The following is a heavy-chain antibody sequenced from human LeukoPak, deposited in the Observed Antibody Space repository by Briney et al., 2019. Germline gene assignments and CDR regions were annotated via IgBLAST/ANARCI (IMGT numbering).Heavy chain of an antibody. CDR1: TDSTSTYY. CDR2: IYHSGST. CDR3: VRLRWELLAPYFDH. D-gene: IGHD2-15*01. J-gene: IGHJ4*02. Sequence: SETLSLTCSVSTDSTSTYYWSWIRQSPGKGLEWIGHIYHSGSTDYNPSFKSRVTVSIDMSKKEISLKLTSVTVADTAMYYCVRLRWELLAPYFDHWGQGAFVIVSS. V-gene: IGHV4-59*01.